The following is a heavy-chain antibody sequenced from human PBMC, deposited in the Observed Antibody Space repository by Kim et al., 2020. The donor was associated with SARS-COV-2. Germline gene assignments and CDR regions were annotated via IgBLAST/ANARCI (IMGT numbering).Heavy chain of an antibody. CDR1: GGSIISSTHY. CDR2: VSDDGKT. V-gene: IGHV4-39*07. CDR3: VKVDEEFDN. J-gene: IGHJ4*02. Sequence: SETLSLTCTVSGGSIISSTHYWGWVRQAPGKGLEWIGSVSDDGKTWYDPSLKSRVTLSIDKSNNQFFLRPTSVTAADTAVYFCVKVDEEFDNWGQGTLVTVSS.